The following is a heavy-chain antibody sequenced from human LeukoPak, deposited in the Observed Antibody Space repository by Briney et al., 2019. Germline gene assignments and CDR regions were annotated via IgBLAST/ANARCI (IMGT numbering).Heavy chain of an antibody. J-gene: IGHJ6*02. Sequence: GESLKISCKGSGYIFTSYWIGWVRQMPGKGLEWMGIIYPGDSETRYSPSFQGQVTISADKSISTAYLQWSSLKASDTAMYYCARQGGKQFNDYGDYGAYGMDVWGQGTTVTVSS. V-gene: IGHV5-51*01. CDR2: IYPGDSET. CDR1: GYIFTSYW. D-gene: IGHD4-17*01. CDR3: ARQGGKQFNDYGDYGAYGMDV.